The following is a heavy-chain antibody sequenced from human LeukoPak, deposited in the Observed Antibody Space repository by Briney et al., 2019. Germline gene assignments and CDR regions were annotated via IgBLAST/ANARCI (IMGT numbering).Heavy chain of an antibody. CDR1: GGTFSSYT. J-gene: IGHJ4*02. V-gene: IGHV1-69*02. Sequence: SVKVSCKASGGTFSSYTISWVRQAPGQGLEWMGRIIPILGIANYAQKFQGRVTITADKSTSAAYMELSSLRSEDTAVYYCARGPMIGYRFDYWGQGTLVTVSS. CDR2: IIPILGIA. D-gene: IGHD3-22*01. CDR3: ARGPMIGYRFDY.